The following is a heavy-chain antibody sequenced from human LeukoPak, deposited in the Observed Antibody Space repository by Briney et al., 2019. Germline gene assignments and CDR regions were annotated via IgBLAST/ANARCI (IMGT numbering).Heavy chain of an antibody. J-gene: IGHJ4*02. D-gene: IGHD3-9*01. Sequence: GGSLRLSCAASGFTFSNAWMSWVRQAPGKGLEWVGRIKSKTDGGTTDYAAPVKGRFTISRDDSKNTLYLQMNSLKTEDTAVYYCTTDPNHLTGYYNFDYWGQGTLVTVSS. CDR2: IKSKTDGGTT. CDR3: TTDPNHLTGYYNFDY. CDR1: GFTFSNAW. V-gene: IGHV3-15*01.